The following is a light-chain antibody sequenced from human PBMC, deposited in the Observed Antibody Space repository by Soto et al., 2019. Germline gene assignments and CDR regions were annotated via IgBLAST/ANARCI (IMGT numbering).Light chain of an antibody. CDR1: QSISAW. CDR3: QQYKSYPLS. V-gene: IGKV1-5*01. J-gene: IGKJ4*01. CDR2: DAS. Sequence: DIPMTRSPSTLSASVGDRVTITCRASQSISAWLAWHQQKPGKAPKLLIYDASTLASGVPSRFSGSGSGTEFTLTITSLQPADFATYYCQQYKSYPLSFGGGTKVEIK.